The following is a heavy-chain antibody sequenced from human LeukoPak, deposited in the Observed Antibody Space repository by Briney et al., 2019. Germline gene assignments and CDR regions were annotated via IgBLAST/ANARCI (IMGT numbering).Heavy chain of an antibody. CDR2: IYYSGST. D-gene: IGHD3-3*01. J-gene: IGHJ5*02. Sequence: SETLSLTCTVSGGSISSHYWSWIRQPPGKGLEWIGYIYYSGSTNYNPSLKSRVTISADTSKNQFSLKLSSVTAADTAVYYCAGYFWSGYNWFDPWGQGTLVTVSS. V-gene: IGHV4-59*11. CDR3: AGYFWSGYNWFDP. CDR1: GGSISSHY.